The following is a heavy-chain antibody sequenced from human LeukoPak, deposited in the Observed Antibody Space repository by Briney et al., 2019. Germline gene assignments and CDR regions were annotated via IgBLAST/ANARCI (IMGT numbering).Heavy chain of an antibody. Sequence: SETLSLTCTVSGGSISSYYWSWIRQPPGKGLEWIGYIYYSGSTYYNPSLKSRVTISVDTSKNQFSLKLSSVTAADTAVYYCARDRRSSSWYTLDYYYYMDVWGKGTTVTVSS. CDR2: IYYSGST. V-gene: IGHV4-59*12. CDR3: ARDRRSSSWYTLDYYYYMDV. D-gene: IGHD6-13*01. CDR1: GGSISSYY. J-gene: IGHJ6*03.